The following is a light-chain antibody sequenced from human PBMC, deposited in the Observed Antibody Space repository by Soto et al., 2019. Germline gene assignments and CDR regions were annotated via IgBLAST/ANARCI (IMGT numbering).Light chain of an antibody. V-gene: IGKV1-27*01. CDR1: QGIGTS. Sequence: DIQMTQSPSSLSASVGDRVTITCRASQGIGTSLVWYQQKPGKAPRLLIHGASTLQSGVPSRFSGSGSGTDFTLIISSLQPEDVATYYCQKYNAAPLSFGGGTKVEIK. J-gene: IGKJ4*01. CDR2: GAS. CDR3: QKYNAAPLS.